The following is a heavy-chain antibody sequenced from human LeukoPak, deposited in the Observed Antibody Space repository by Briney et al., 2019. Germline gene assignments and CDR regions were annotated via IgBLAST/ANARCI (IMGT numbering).Heavy chain of an antibody. Sequence: GGSLRLSCAASGFTFSDYAMTWVRQAPGKGLEWVSGISGSGVSTYYADSVKGRFTISRDNSKNTLYLQMYSLRAEDTAVYYCAKPGYSSSWSFAYWGQGTLVTVSS. CDR2: ISGSGVST. J-gene: IGHJ4*02. CDR3: AKPGYSSSWSFAY. D-gene: IGHD6-13*01. V-gene: IGHV3-23*01. CDR1: GFTFSDYA.